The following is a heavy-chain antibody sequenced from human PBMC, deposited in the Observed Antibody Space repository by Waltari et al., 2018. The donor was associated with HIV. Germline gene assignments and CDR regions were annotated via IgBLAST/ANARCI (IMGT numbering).Heavy chain of an antibody. D-gene: IGHD5-12*01. CDR2: TYYTSKWFY. CDR3: ARGWLRDYFDY. V-gene: IGHV6-1*01. CDR1: GDSVSRNGGA. J-gene: IGHJ4*02. Sequence: VQLQQSGPGLVKASQTLSLTCAISGDSVSRNGGAWNWIRQSPSRGLEWLGRTYYTSKWFYDYAVSVKSPITINPDTSKNHFSLQLNSVTLEDTAVYFCARGWLRDYFDYWGQGTLVTVSS.